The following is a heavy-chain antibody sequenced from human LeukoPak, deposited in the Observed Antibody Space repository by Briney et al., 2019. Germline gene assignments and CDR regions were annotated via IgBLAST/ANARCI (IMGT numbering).Heavy chain of an antibody. Sequence: PGGSLRLSCAASGFTFSGYAMHWVRQPPGKGLEWVSSIFPSGGEIHYADSVRGRFTISRDNSKSTLSLQMNSLRAEDTAIYYCATYRQVLLPFESWGQGTLVTVSS. V-gene: IGHV3-23*01. CDR1: GFTFSGYA. CDR3: ATYRQVLLPFES. CDR2: IFPSGGEI. J-gene: IGHJ4*02. D-gene: IGHD2-8*02.